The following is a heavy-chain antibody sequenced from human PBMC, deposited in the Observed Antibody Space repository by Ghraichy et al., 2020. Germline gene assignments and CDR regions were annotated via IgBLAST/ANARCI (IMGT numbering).Heavy chain of an antibody. Sequence: SETLSLTCTVSGASISSYYWNWIRQPPGKGLEWIGYIYYSGSTNYNPSLKSRTTISVDTSRNRISLKLSSVTAADTAVYYCARATIFAVVTSYYGMDVWGQGTTVTVSS. CDR3: ARATIFAVVTSYYGMDV. V-gene: IGHV4-59*01. J-gene: IGHJ6*02. CDR1: GASISSYY. D-gene: IGHD3-3*01. CDR2: IYYSGST.